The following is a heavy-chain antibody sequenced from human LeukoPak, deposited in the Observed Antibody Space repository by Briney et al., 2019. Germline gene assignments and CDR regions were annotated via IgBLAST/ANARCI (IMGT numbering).Heavy chain of an antibody. CDR1: GFTFSSYS. CDR3: AEVWGPPYTTSWPYHLDY. D-gene: IGHD6-13*01. CDR2: ISSSSSYI. J-gene: IGHJ4*02. V-gene: IGHV3-21*01. Sequence: GGSLRLSCAASGFTFSSYSMNWVRQAPGKGLEWVSSISSSSSYIYSADSVKGRFTISRDNAKNSLYLQMNSLRVEDTAVYYCAEVWGPPYTTSWPYHLDYWAREPWSPSPQ.